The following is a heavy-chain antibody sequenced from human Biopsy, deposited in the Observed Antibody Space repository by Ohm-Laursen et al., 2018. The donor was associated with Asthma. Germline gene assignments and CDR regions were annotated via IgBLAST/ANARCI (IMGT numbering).Heavy chain of an antibody. Sequence: GASVKLSCTSLGGTFNTYVIGWVRQAPGQGLGWIGGINSVFGTTTYPQKFQDRVTITADDSTSTVYMELSSLRSEDTAVYYCARKAGSCISRTCYSLDFWGQGTLVTVSS. D-gene: IGHD2-2*01. CDR3: ARKAGSCISRTCYSLDF. J-gene: IGHJ4*02. CDR1: GGTFNTYV. V-gene: IGHV1-69*13. CDR2: INSVFGTT.